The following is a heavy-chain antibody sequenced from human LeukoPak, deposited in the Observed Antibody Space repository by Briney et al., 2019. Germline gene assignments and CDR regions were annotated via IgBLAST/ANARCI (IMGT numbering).Heavy chain of an antibody. CDR1: GFTFDDYA. D-gene: IGHD7-27*01. CDR2: ISWNNGSI. CDR3: AKSSRPNWVLRNAFDI. J-gene: IGHJ3*02. V-gene: IGHV3-9*03. Sequence: PGRSLRLSCAASGFTFDDYAMHWVRQAPGKGLEWVSGISWNNGSIGYADSVKGRFTISRDNAKHSLYLQMNRLGAEDMALYYCAKSSRPNWVLRNAFDIWGKGTMVTVSS.